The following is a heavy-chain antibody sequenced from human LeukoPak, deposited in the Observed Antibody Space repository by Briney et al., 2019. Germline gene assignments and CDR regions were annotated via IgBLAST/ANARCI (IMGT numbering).Heavy chain of an antibody. CDR1: GFTFSSYW. V-gene: IGHV3-74*01. CDR3: AKERRYYDFWSGLIDY. Sequence: GGSLRLSCAASGFTFSSYWMHWVRQAPGKGLVWVSRINSDESSTSYADSVKGRFTISRDNSKNTLYLQVNSLRAEDTAVYYCAKERRYYDFWSGLIDYWGQGTLVTVSS. J-gene: IGHJ4*02. D-gene: IGHD3-3*01. CDR2: INSDESST.